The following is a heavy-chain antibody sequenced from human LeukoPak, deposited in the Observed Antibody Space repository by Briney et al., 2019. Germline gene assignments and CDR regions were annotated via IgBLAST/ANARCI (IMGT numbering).Heavy chain of an antibody. CDR3: ARGGMYGACDY. Sequence: GGSLRLSCAASGFTFSNYAMSWVRQAPGKGLEWVSTIGGGGGSTYYADSVKGRFTISRDNSKNTLYLQLDSLRADDTALYYCARGGMYGACDYWGQGTLVTVSS. D-gene: IGHD4-17*01. CDR1: GFTFSNYA. V-gene: IGHV3-23*01. CDR2: IGGGGGST. J-gene: IGHJ4*02.